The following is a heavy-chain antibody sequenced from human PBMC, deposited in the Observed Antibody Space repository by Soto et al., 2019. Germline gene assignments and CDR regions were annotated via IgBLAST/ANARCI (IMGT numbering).Heavy chain of an antibody. Sequence: RLSCAASGLTFSDYYMTWIRQAPGKGLEWVSYISSSAGTISYADSVKGRFTISRDNAKNSLYLQMNSLRAEDTAVYYCARAMYSSKTEFEYWGQGTLVTVSS. D-gene: IGHD6-13*01. CDR3: ARAMYSSKTEFEY. CDR2: ISSSAGTI. CDR1: GLTFSDYY. J-gene: IGHJ4*02. V-gene: IGHV3-11*01.